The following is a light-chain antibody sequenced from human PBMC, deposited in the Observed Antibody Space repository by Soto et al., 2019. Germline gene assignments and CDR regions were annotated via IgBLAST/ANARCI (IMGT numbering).Light chain of an antibody. CDR1: SSDVGGFNY. Sequence: QSALTQPASVSGSPGQSITISCTGTSSDVGGFNYVSWYQQHPGKAHKLMIYDVTNRPSGVSYRLSGSKSGNTASLTISGLQAEDEADYYCNSYTSSSTYVFGTGTKVTVL. V-gene: IGLV2-14*03. CDR2: DVT. CDR3: NSYTSSSTYV. J-gene: IGLJ1*01.